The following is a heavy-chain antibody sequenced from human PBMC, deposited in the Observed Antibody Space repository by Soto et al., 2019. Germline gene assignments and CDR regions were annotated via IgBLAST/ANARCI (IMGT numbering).Heavy chain of an antibody. CDR3: ARVGYCNTTSGLFYSYHHGMDV. CDR1: GDTFNSYA. J-gene: IGHJ6*02. V-gene: IGHV1-69*13. Sequence: GASVKVSCKASGDTFNSYAISWVRRAPGQGLEWMGGIIPIFHTANYAQKFQARVTMTADESARTAYMELSGLRSEDTAVYYCARVGYCNTTSGLFYSYHHGMDVWGQGTTVTVSS. CDR2: IIPIFHTA. D-gene: IGHD2-2*01.